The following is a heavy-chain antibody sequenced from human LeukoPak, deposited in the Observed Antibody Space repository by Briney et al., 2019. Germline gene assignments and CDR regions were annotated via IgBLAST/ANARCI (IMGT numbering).Heavy chain of an antibody. CDR1: GYFISSGYY. CDR2: IHHSGST. D-gene: IGHD6-13*01. CDR3: ARDPINIATAGNGFDY. V-gene: IGHV4-38-2*02. Sequence: SETLSLTCTVSGYFISSGYYWGWIRQPPGKGLQWIGSIHHSGSTYYNPSLKSRVTISVDTSKNQFSLKLSSVTAADTAVYYCARDPINIATAGNGFDYWGQGTLVTVSS. J-gene: IGHJ4*02.